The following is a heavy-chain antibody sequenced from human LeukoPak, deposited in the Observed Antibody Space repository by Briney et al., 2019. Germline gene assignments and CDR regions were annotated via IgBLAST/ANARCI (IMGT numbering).Heavy chain of an antibody. D-gene: IGHD3-10*01. J-gene: IGHJ4*02. CDR3: ARYNSLLRGLTASDY. V-gene: IGHV1-18*01. Sequence: ASVKVSCKASGYTFSNYGITWVRQAPGQGLEWMGTISGHNGDVNYAPKFQGRVTMTTDTSTTTAYMELRSLRFDDTAVYYCARYNSLLRGLTASDYWGQGTLVNVSS. CDR2: ISGHNGDV. CDR1: GYTFSNYG.